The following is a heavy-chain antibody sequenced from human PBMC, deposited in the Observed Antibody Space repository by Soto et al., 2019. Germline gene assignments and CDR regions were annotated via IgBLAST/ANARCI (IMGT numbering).Heavy chain of an antibody. CDR3: AKERGYCSTTTCYLLDY. CDR1: GFTFSSYA. Sequence: GGSLRLSCAASGFTFSSYAMSWVRQAPGKGLQWVSAISGSGDSTYYADSVKGRFTISRDNSKDTLYLQLDSLRAEDTAVYYCAKERGYCSTTTCYLLDYWGPGTLVTVSS. J-gene: IGHJ4*02. V-gene: IGHV3-23*01. CDR2: ISGSGDST. D-gene: IGHD2-2*01.